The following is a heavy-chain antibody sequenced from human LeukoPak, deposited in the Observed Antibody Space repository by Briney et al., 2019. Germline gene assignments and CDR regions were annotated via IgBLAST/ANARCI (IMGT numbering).Heavy chain of an antibody. CDR3: AREGQGLDY. J-gene: IGHJ4*02. V-gene: IGHV3-48*01. Sequence: PGGSLRLSCAASGLTFSTYNLNWVRQAPGKGLEWVSYITSSSTTIYYADSVRGRFTISRDNAKNSLFLQMNSLRAEDTAVYYCAREGQGLDYWGQGTLVTVSS. CDR1: GLTFSTYN. CDR2: ITSSSTTI.